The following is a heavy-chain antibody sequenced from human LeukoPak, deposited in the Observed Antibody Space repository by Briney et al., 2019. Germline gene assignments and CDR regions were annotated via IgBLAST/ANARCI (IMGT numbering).Heavy chain of an antibody. V-gene: IGHV4-59*01. CDR3: ARVSWFPGPSYYYMDV. D-gene: IGHD3-9*01. CDR2: IYYSGTT. CDR1: GGSISSYY. J-gene: IGHJ6*03. Sequence: SETLSLTCTVSGGSISSYYWSWIRQPPGKGLEWIGYIYYSGTTNYNPSLKSRVTISVDTSKNQFSLKLSSVTAADTAMYYCARVSWFPGPSYYYMDVWDKGTTVTVSS.